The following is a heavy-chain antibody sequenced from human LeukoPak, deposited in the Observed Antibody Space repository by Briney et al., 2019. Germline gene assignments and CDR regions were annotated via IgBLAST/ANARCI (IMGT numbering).Heavy chain of an antibody. CDR2: ISGSGGST. CDR1: GFTFSSYE. V-gene: IGHV3-23*01. CDR3: ARDRGGAYDFWSGYYTGYFDY. D-gene: IGHD3-3*01. J-gene: IGHJ4*02. Sequence: PGGSLRLSCAASGFTFSSYEMNWVRQAPGKGLEWVSAISGSGGSTYYADSVKGRFTISRDNSKNTLYLQMNSLRAEDTAVYYCARDRGGAYDFWSGYYTGYFDYWGQGTLVPVSS.